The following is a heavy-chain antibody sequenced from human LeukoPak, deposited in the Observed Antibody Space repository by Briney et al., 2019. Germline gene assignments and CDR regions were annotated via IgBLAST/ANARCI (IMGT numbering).Heavy chain of an antibody. J-gene: IGHJ4*02. CDR3: ARASSLYHCSGGSCYDDSRY. V-gene: IGHV3-7*01. CDR2: IKQDGSEK. CDR1: GFTFSSYW. D-gene: IGHD2-15*01. Sequence: GGSLRLSCAASGFTFSSYWMSWVRQAPGKGLEWVANIKQDGSEKYYVDSVKGRFTISRDNAKNSLYLQMNSLRAEDTAVYYCARASSLYHCSGGSCYDDSRYWGQGTLVTVSS.